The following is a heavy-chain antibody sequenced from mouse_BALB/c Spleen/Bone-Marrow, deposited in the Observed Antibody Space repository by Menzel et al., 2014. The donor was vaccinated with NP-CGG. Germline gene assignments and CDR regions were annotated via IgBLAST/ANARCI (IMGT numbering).Heavy chain of an antibody. D-gene: IGHD4-1*01. Sequence: EVKLVESGGGLVQPGGSMKLSCAASGFTFSNYWMNWVRQSPEKGLEWVAEIRLKSNNYATHYAESVRGRFTISRDDSKSSVYLQMNNLRAEDTGIYYCTRNWDYFDYWGQGTTLTVSS. CDR2: IRLKSNNYAT. CDR3: TRNWDYFDY. J-gene: IGHJ2*01. CDR1: GFTFSNYW. V-gene: IGHV6-6*02.